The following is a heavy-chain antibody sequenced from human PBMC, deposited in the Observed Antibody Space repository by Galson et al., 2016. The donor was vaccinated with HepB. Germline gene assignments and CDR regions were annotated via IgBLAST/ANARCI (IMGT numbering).Heavy chain of an antibody. CDR1: GFIFTSFE. CDR2: INPGGETK. CDR3: ARDGYFDWLSHDAFDI. J-gene: IGHJ3*02. Sequence: SLRLSCAASGFIFTSFEMSWVRQAPGKGLEWVAYINPGGETKYYADSVKGRFTISRDNAKKSLYLQMNSLRAEDTALYYCARDGYFDWLSHDAFDIWGQGTMVTVSS. V-gene: IGHV3-48*03. D-gene: IGHD3-9*01.